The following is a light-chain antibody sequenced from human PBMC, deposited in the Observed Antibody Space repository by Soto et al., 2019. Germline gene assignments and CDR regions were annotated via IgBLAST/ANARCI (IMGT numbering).Light chain of an antibody. V-gene: IGKV3-11*01. CDR3: QQRGSWPQLT. CDR2: DAS. Sequence: EIVLTQSPATLSLSPGERATLSCRASQSVSNYLAWYQKKGGQAPRLLVYDASNRATGIPARSSGSGSGTDFTLTISSLEPEDFAVYYCQQRGSWPQLTFGGGTKVEI. J-gene: IGKJ4*01. CDR1: QSVSNY.